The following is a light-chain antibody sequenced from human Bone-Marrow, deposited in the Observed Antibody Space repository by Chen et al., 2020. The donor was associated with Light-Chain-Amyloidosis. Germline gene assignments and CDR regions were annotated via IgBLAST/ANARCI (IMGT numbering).Light chain of an antibody. Sequence: SYELTQPPSVSVSPGQTARITCSGDDLPTKYAYWYQQKPGQAPVLVIHRDTERPSGISERFSGCSSVTTATLTISGVQAGGEADYHCQSADSSGTYEVIFGGGTKLTVL. CDR2: RDT. J-gene: IGLJ2*01. V-gene: IGLV3-25*03. CDR1: DLPTKY. CDR3: QSADSSGTYEVI.